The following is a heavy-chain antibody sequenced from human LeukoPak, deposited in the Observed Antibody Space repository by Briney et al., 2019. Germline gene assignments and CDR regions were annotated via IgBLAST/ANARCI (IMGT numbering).Heavy chain of an antibody. D-gene: IGHD3-22*01. CDR3: ASLPHTMIVVAPKVPPDY. CDR1: GFTFSSYS. CDR2: ISSSSSYI. J-gene: IGHJ4*02. V-gene: IGHV3-21*04. Sequence: GGSLRLSCAASGFTFSSYSMNWVRQAPGKGLEWVSSISSSSSYIYYADSVKGRFTISRDNSKNTLYLQMNSLRAEDTAVYYCASLPHTMIVVAPKVPPDYWGQGTLVTVSS.